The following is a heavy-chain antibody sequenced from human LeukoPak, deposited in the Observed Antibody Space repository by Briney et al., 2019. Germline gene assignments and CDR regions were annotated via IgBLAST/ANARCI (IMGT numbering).Heavy chain of an antibody. CDR3: GRYSYGYVYYFDY. D-gene: IGHD5-18*01. J-gene: IGHJ4*02. CDR1: GFTFSSYA. Sequence: GRSLRLSCAASGFTFSSYAMHWVRQAPGKGLEWVAVISYDGSNKYYADSVKGRFTISRDNSKNTLYLQMNSLRAEDTAVYYCGRYSYGYVYYFDYWGQGTLVTVSS. V-gene: IGHV3-30-3*01. CDR2: ISYDGSNK.